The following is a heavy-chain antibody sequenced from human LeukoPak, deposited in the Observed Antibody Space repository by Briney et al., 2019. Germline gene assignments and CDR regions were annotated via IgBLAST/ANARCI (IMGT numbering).Heavy chain of an antibody. CDR3: ARHTYGSGSKN. V-gene: IGHV4-59*08. CDR2: INYSGVT. J-gene: IGHJ4*02. Sequence: PSETLSLTCTVSGGSLSSDYWNWIRQPPGKGLEWIGYINYSGVTNYNPSLKSRVTISADTSKNHFSLKLSSVTAADTAVYYCARHTYGSGSKNWGQGTLVTVSS. CDR1: GGSLSSDY. D-gene: IGHD3-10*01.